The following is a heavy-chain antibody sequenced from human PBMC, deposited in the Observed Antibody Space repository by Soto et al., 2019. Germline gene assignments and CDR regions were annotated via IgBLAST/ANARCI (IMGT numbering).Heavy chain of an antibody. CDR2: ISYDGSNT. CDR3: AKDLLGPGRAYGMDV. J-gene: IGHJ6*02. D-gene: IGHD7-27*01. V-gene: IGHV3-30*18. Sequence: QVQLVESGGGVVQPGRSLRLSCAASGFTFSSYGMHWVRQAPGQRLEWVAVISYDGSNTYYADSVKGRFTISRDNSKNTLYLQMNSLRAEDTAVYYCAKDLLGPGRAYGMDVWGQGTTVTFSS. CDR1: GFTFSSYG.